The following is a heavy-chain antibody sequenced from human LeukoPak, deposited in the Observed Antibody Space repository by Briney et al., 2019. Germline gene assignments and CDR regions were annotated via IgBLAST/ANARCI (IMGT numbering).Heavy chain of an antibody. CDR2: INQDGSEK. D-gene: IGHD6-6*01. Sequence: PGRSLRLSCVASGFTFSNYWMTWFRQTPGKGLEWVGNINQDGSEKYYLDSVRGRFTISRDNAKNSLYLQMNSLRAEDSAVYYCARGSGSSSSRGVDYWGQGTLVTVSS. CDR1: GFTFSNYW. J-gene: IGHJ4*02. CDR3: ARGSGSSSSRGVDY. V-gene: IGHV3-7*01.